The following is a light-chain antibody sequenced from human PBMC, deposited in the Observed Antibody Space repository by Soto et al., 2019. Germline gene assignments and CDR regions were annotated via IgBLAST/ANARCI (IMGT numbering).Light chain of an antibody. CDR3: AAWDDSLNGCV. Sequence: QSVLTQPPSTSGPPGQRVTLSCSGSSSNIGSTTVSWYQQVPGTAPKLLIYNDVQRPSGVPDRFSGSKSGTSASLAISGLQSEDEADYYCAAWDDSLNGCVFGTGTKLTVL. CDR1: SSNIGSTT. CDR2: NDV. V-gene: IGLV1-44*01. J-gene: IGLJ1*01.